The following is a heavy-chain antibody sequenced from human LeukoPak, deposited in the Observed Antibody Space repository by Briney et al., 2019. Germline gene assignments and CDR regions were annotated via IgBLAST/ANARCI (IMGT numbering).Heavy chain of an antibody. V-gene: IGHV1-2*02. D-gene: IGHD3-10*01. CDR3: ARGYYGSGSYYRPIWGLYFDY. CDR1: GYTFTGYY. Sequence: GASVKVSCKASGYTFTGYYMHWVRQAPGQGLEWMGWINPNSGGTNYAQKFQGRVTMTRDTSISTAYMELSRLRSDDTAVYYCARGYYGSGSYYRPIWGLYFDYWGQGTLVTVSS. J-gene: IGHJ4*02. CDR2: INPNSGGT.